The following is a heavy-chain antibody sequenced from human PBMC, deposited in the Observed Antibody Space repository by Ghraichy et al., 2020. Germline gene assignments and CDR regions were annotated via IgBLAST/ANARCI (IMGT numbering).Heavy chain of an antibody. CDR3: AKGFDY. V-gene: IGHV3-23*01. CDR1: GFTFRSYA. CDR2: ISGSGGGT. Sequence: GESLNISCAASGFTFRSYAMIWVRQAPGKGLEWVSGISGSGGGTYYADSVKGRFTVSRDNSKNTLYLQMNSLRADDTAIYYCAKGFDYWGQGTLVTVSS. J-gene: IGHJ4*02.